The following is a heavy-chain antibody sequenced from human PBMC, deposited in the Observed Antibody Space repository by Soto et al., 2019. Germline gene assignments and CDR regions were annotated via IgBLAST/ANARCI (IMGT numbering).Heavy chain of an antibody. CDR1: GFTLSSYS. J-gene: IGHJ6*02. Sequence: GGSLRLSCAASGFTLSSYSMNWVRQAPGKGLEWVSSISSSSSYIYYADSVKGRFTISRDNAKNSLYLQMNSLRAEDTAVYYCARPAPGKQPTIYGMDVWGQGTTVTVSS. CDR3: ARPAPGKQPTIYGMDV. CDR2: ISSSSSYI. V-gene: IGHV3-21*01. D-gene: IGHD5-12*01.